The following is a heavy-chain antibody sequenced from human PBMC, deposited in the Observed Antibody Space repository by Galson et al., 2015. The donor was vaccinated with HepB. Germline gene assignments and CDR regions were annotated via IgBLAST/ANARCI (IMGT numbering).Heavy chain of an antibody. D-gene: IGHD6-19*01. CDR2: INTNTGNP. Sequence: SVKVSCKASGSSFTSYAMNWVRQAPGQGLEWMGWINTNTGNPTYAQGFTGRFVFSLDTSVSTAYLQISSLKAEDTAVYYCARSARGYSSGWYGAYFQHWGQGTLVTVSS. V-gene: IGHV7-4-1*02. J-gene: IGHJ1*01. CDR1: GSSFTSYA. CDR3: ARSARGYSSGWYGAYFQH.